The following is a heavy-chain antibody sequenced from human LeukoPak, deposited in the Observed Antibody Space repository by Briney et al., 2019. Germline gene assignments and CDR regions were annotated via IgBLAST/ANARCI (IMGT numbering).Heavy chain of an antibody. J-gene: IGHJ4*02. Sequence: GGSLRLSCAASGFTFSSYAMSWVRQAPGKGLEWVSAISGSGGSTYYADSVKGRFTISRDNAKNTLYLQMNSLRAEDTAVYYCARSGYYYDSSGYYGLWGQGTLVTVSS. CDR2: ISGSGGST. V-gene: IGHV3-23*01. D-gene: IGHD3-22*01. CDR3: ARSGYYYDSSGYYGL. CDR1: GFTFSSYA.